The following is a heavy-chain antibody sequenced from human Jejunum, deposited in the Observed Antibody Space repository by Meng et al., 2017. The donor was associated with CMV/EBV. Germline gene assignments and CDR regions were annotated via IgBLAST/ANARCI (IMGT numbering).Heavy chain of an antibody. D-gene: IGHD5-24*01. CDR2: IIAIFKTP. CDR1: GGSVNTYA. CDR3: ARGFLNGYQPFDY. V-gene: IGHV1-69*12. J-gene: IGHJ4*02. Sequence: QVRVMRFGGGGKGAGSVMRVHCKSSGGSVNTYAFNWVRQAPGQGLEWMGGIIAIFKTPNYAQKFQGRLTITADESTGTSYMELTSLTSVDTAVYYCARGFLNGYQPFDYWGQGTLVTVSS.